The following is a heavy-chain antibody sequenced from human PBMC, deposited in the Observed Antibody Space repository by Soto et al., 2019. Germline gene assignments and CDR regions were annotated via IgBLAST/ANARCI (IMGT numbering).Heavy chain of an antibody. D-gene: IGHD1-26*01. V-gene: IGHV1-3*01. CDR1: GYTFTSYA. CDR2: INAGNGNT. CDR3: ARDSLRRQVSGSYYYYGMDV. J-gene: IGHJ6*02. Sequence: ASVKVSCKASGYTFTSYAMHWVRQAPGQRLEWMGWINAGNGNTKYSQKFQGRVTITRDTSASTAYMELSSLRSEDTAVYYCARDSLRRQVSGSYYYYGMDVWGQGTTVTVSS.